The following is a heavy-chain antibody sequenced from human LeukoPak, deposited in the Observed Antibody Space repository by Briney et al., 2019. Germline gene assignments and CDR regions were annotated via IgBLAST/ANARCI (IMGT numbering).Heavy chain of an antibody. Sequence: AGGSLRLSCAASGFTFSSYSMNWVRQAPGKGLEWVSSISSSSSYIYYADSVKGRFTISRDNAKNSLYLQMNSLRAEDTAVYYCARALFVRYYYYYVDVWGKGTTVTVSS. D-gene: IGHD3-10*01. V-gene: IGHV3-21*01. CDR3: ARALFVRYYYYYVDV. J-gene: IGHJ6*03. CDR2: ISSSSSYI. CDR1: GFTFSSYS.